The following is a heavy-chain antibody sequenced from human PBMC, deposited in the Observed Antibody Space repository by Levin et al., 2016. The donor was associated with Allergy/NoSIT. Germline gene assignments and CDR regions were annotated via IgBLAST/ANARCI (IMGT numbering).Heavy chain of an antibody. CDR2: ISAYNGNI. Sequence: ASVKVSCKASGYTFTTYGISWVRQAPGQGLEWMGWISAYNGNINYAQKLQGRVTMTTETSTSTAYMELRSLRSDDTAVYYCARVFVRTCSGGSCPLWGWDYWGQGTLVTVSS. D-gene: IGHD2-15*01. CDR3: ARVFVRTCSGGSCPLWGWDY. CDR1: GYTFTTYG. J-gene: IGHJ4*02. V-gene: IGHV1-18*01.